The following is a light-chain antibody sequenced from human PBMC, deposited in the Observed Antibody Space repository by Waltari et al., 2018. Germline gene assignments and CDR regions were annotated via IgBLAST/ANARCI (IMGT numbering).Light chain of an antibody. CDR3: AAWDDSLSGWV. V-gene: IGLV1-47*01. J-gene: IGLJ3*02. Sequence: QSVLAQPPSASGTPGQRVTISCSGSSSNIGSNYVYWYQQLPKTAPKPLLYRNNQRPSGVPARFSGFKSGTSASLAISGLRSEDEADYYCAAWDDSLSGWVFGGGTKLTVL. CDR1: SSNIGSNY. CDR2: RNN.